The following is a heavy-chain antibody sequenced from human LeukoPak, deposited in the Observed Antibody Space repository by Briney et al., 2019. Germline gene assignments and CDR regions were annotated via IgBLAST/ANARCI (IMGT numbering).Heavy chain of an antibody. Sequence: ASEKVSCKASGYTFTSYGISWVRQAPGQGLEWMGWISPYNHNTKYAQKVQGRVTMTTDTSTSTAYMDLRSLRSDDTAVYYCARVLRYFDWSDYWGQGTLVTVSS. CDR3: ARVLRYFDWSDY. CDR2: ISPYNHNT. V-gene: IGHV1-18*04. J-gene: IGHJ4*02. CDR1: GYTFTSYG. D-gene: IGHD3-9*01.